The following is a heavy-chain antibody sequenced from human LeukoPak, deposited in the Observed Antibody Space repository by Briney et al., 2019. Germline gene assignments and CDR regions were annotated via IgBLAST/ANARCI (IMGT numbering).Heavy chain of an antibody. CDR1: GFTFSDYG. D-gene: IGHD5-12*01. CDR3: ARTVATIALPSFKY. V-gene: IGHV3-30*03. CDR2: ISYDGSNK. J-gene: IGHJ4*02. Sequence: PGRSLRPSCEASGFTFSDYGMPWVRQAPGKGLEWVAAISYDGSNKNFADSVKGRFTVSRDNSRNTLYLQMNSLRDEDSAVYYCARTVATIALPSFKYWGQGTLVTVSS.